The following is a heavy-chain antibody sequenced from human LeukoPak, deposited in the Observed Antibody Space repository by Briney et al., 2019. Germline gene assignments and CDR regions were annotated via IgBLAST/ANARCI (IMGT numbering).Heavy chain of an antibody. V-gene: IGHV4-59*01. CDR3: AILNYGDSDY. CDR2: IYYSGST. Sequence: SETLSLTCTVSGGSISSYCWSWIRQPPGKGLEWIGYIYYSGSTNYNPSLKSRVTISVDTSKNQFSLKLSSVTAAYTAVYYCAILNYGDSDYWGQGTLVTVSS. J-gene: IGHJ4*02. CDR1: GGSISSYC. D-gene: IGHD4-17*01.